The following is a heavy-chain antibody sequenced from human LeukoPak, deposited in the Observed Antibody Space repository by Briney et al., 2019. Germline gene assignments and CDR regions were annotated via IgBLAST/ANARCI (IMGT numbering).Heavy chain of an antibody. CDR2: ISSSSSYI. J-gene: IGHJ4*02. CDR1: GFTFSSYS. D-gene: IGHD2-21*02. CDR3: ASQAYCGGDCYYAFHPRYFDY. V-gene: IGHV3-21*01. Sequence: PGGSLRLSCAASGFTFSSYSMNWVRQAPGKGLEWVSSISSSSSYIYYADSVKGRFTISRDNAKNSLYLQMNSLRAEDTAVYYCASQAYCGGDCYYAFHPRYFDYWGRGTLVTVSS.